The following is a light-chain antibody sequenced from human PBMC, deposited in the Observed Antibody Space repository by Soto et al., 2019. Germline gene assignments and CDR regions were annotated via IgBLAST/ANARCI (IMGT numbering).Light chain of an antibody. J-gene: IGKJ4*01. CDR2: DAS. V-gene: IGKV3-11*01. CDR3: QQRASWPLT. Sequence: EIVLTQSPATLSLSPGERATLSCRASQSISGYLAWYQHRPGRAPRLLIYDASNRATGIPDRFSGRGSGTDFTLTIRSLEPEEFAVYYGQQRASWPLTFGGGTALE. CDR1: QSISGY.